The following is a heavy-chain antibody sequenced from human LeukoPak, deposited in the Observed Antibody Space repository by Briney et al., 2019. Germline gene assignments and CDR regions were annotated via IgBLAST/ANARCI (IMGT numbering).Heavy chain of an antibody. CDR2: IWFDGSNK. CDR3: VRDPSGSGFAFDS. CDR1: GFTFSSHW. V-gene: IGHV3-33*08. Sequence: GGSLRLSCAASGFTFSSHWMHWVRQAPGKGLEWVAFIWFDGSNKHYADSVKGRFTISRDNSEDTLYLQMNSLRAEDTAVYYCVRDPSGSGFAFDSWGQGALVTVSS. D-gene: IGHD1-1*01. J-gene: IGHJ4*02.